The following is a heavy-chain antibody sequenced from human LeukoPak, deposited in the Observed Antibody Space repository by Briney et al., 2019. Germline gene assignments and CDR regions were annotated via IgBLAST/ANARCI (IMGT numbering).Heavy chain of an antibody. CDR3: ARGGRTDSGSYPYGMDV. CDR1: GFSVSRNY. J-gene: IGHJ6*02. V-gene: IGHV3-66*01. Sequence: PGGSLRLSCAASGFSVSRNYLRWVRQAPGKGLEWVSVIYSGATTADAGSMKGRFTTSTDTSKNTLYLQMNSRRDEDTSVYYCARGGRTDSGSYPYGMDVWGQAATVTVSS. CDR2: IYSGATT. D-gene: IGHD3-10*01.